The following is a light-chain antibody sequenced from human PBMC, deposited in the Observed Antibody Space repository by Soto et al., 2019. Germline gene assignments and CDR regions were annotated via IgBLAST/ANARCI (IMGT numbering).Light chain of an antibody. Sequence: IVMTQSPDSLAVSLGERATINCKSSQTVLYSSNNKNYLAWYQQKPGQPPKLLIYWASTRESGVPDRFSVSGSGTDFTLTITSLQAEDVAVYYCQQYYSALMYTFGQGTKLEIK. CDR1: QTVLYSSNNKNY. CDR3: QQYYSALMYT. V-gene: IGKV4-1*01. J-gene: IGKJ2*01. CDR2: WAS.